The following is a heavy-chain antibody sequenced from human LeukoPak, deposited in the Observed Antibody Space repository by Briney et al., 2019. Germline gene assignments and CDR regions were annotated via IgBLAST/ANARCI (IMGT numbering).Heavy chain of an antibody. J-gene: IGHJ4*02. CDR1: GFTFSSYA. CDR3: ARGGIAARADY. Sequence: HPGGSLRLSCAASGFTFSSYAMHWVRQAPGKGLEWVAVISYDGSNKYYADSVKGRFTISRDNSKNTLYLQMNSLRAEDTAVYYCARGGIAARADYWGQGTLVTVSS. CDR2: ISYDGSNK. V-gene: IGHV3-30*01. D-gene: IGHD6-6*01.